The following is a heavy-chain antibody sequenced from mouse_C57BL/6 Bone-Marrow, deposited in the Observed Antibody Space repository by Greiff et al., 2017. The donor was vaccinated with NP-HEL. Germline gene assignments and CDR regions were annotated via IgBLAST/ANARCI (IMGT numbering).Heavy chain of an antibody. Sequence: QVQLKQPGAELVKPGASVKLSCKASGYTFTSYWMHWVKQRPGQGLEWIGMIHPNSGSMNYNEKFKSKATLTVDKSSSTAYMQLSSLTSEDSAVYYCARGGWSPFAYWGQGTLVTVSA. CDR3: ARGGWSPFAY. CDR1: GYTFTSYW. J-gene: IGHJ3*01. CDR2: IHPNSGSM. D-gene: IGHD2-3*01. V-gene: IGHV1-64*01.